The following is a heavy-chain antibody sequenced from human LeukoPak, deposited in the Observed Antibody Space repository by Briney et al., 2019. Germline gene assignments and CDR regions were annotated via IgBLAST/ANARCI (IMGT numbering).Heavy chain of an antibody. V-gene: IGHV3-21*01. Sequence: GGSLRLSCAASGFTFSSYAIHWVRQAPGKGLEWVSSISSSSSYIYYADSVKGRFTISRDNAKNSLYLQMNSLRAEDTAVYYCARTGRVGATDYWGQGTLVTVSS. CDR3: ARTGRVGATDY. J-gene: IGHJ4*02. CDR1: GFTFSSYA. D-gene: IGHD1-26*01. CDR2: ISSSSSYI.